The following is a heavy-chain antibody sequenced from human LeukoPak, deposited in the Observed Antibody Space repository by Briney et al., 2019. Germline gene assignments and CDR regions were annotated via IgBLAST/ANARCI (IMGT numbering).Heavy chain of an antibody. CDR3: TREAVTANGYFDY. V-gene: IGHV3-15*01. CDR2: IKSKTDGGTT. Sequence: GGSLRLSCAASGFTFSYAWMTWVRQAPGKGLEWVGRIKSKTDGGTTDYAAPVKGRFTISRDDSKNTLYLQMNGLKTEDTAVYYCTREAVTANGYFDYWGQGTLVTVSS. CDR1: GFTFSYAW. D-gene: IGHD2-21*02. J-gene: IGHJ4*02.